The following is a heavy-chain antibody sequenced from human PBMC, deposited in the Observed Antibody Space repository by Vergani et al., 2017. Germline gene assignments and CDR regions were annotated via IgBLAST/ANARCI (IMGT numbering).Heavy chain of an antibody. J-gene: IGHJ6*03. CDR3: ARDSAYSSSFYYYYYMDV. CDR1: GFTFSSYA. D-gene: IGHD6-6*01. Sequence: EVQLLESGGGLVQPGGSLRLSCAASGFTFSSYAMSWVRQAPGKGLEWVSAIGTAGDTYYPGSGKGRFTISRENAKNSLYLQMNSLRAGDTAVYYCARDSAYSSSFYYYYYMDVWGKGTTVTVSS. CDR2: IGTAGDT. V-gene: IGHV3-13*01.